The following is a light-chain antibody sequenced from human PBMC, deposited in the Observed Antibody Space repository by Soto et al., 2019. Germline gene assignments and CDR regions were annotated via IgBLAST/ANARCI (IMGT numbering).Light chain of an antibody. CDR3: QNWSTDIRV. CDR2: LNSDSSH. Sequence: QLVLTQPPSASASLGASVNLTCTLSSGHNSYAIAWTQQQPEKGPRYLMKLNSDSSHSTGDGIPYRFSGSSSVAARYLTISSLQSEDEADYYCQNWSTDIRVFGGGTKLTVL. J-gene: IGLJ3*02. V-gene: IGLV4-69*01. CDR1: SGHNSYA.